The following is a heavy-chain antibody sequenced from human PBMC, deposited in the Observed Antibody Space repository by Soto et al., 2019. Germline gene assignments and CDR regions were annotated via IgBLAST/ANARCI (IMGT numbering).Heavy chain of an antibody. CDR1: GGSISSGGYS. Sequence: QLQLQESGSGLVKPSQILSLTCAVSGGSISSGGYSWSWIRQPPGKGLEWIGYIYHSGSTYYNPSRQSRVTISVDRSKNQFPLKLSSVTAADTAVYYCASGQQLVRNYWGQGTLVTVSS. D-gene: IGHD6-13*01. V-gene: IGHV4-30-2*01. CDR2: IYHSGST. J-gene: IGHJ4*02. CDR3: ASGQQLVRNY.